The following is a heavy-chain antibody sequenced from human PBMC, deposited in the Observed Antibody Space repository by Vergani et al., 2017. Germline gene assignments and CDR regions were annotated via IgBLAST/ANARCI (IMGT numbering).Heavy chain of an antibody. V-gene: IGHV4-38-2*01. D-gene: IGHD3-10*01. CDR3: ARHRGSGCFFPSSYFYGMDV. CDR2: IHHSGDT. CDR1: DSSIMTNPY. Sequence: QVQLQESGPGLVKPSETLTLTCDVSDSSIMTNPYWGWFRQSPGKGLVWIGCIHHSGDTHYNSSLKSRVSISIVSSSKFSLSLTSVTAADTAIYYCARHRGSGCFFPSSYFYGMDVLVHGTTVTVSS. J-gene: IGHJ6*02.